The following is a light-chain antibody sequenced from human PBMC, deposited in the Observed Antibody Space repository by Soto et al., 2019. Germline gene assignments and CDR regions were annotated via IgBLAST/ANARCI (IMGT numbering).Light chain of an antibody. J-gene: IGKJ3*01. CDR2: GAS. Sequence: QWTQSPSSLSASVGDRVTITCRASQDISRYLAWYQQRAGKAPKLLIYGASTLQTGVPSRFSGSGSGTEFTLTISSLQPEDFATYHCQQLQRTPFTFVPGTTVDV. CDR1: QDISRY. V-gene: IGKV1-9*01. CDR3: QQLQRTPFT.